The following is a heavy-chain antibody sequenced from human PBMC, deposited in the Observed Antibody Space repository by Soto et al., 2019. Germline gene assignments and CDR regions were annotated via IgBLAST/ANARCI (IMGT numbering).Heavy chain of an antibody. CDR3: ARTLGKYQLLGRDAFDI. V-gene: IGHV1-2*04. CDR2: INPNSGGA. Sequence: ASVKVSCKASGYTFTSYGISWVRQAPGQGLEWMGWINPNSGGANYAQKFQGWVTMTRDTSISTAYMELSRLRSDDTAVYYCARTLGKYQLLGRDAFDIWGQGTMVTVPS. CDR1: GYTFTSYG. D-gene: IGHD2-2*01. J-gene: IGHJ3*02.